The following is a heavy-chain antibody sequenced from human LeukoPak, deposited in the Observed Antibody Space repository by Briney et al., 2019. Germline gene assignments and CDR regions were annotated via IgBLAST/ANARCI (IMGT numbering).Heavy chain of an antibody. J-gene: IGHJ4*02. V-gene: IGHV3-21*01. CDR2: ISSSSTYI. Sequence: PGGSLRLSCAASGFTFSSYEMNWVRQAPGKGLEWVSSISSSSTYINYADSVKGRFTISRDNAKNSLYLQMNSLRAEDSAVYYCVKNRVVFNWNYAYYFDSWGQGTLVTVSS. CDR1: GFTFSSYE. CDR3: VKNRVVFNWNYAYYFDS. D-gene: IGHD1-7*01.